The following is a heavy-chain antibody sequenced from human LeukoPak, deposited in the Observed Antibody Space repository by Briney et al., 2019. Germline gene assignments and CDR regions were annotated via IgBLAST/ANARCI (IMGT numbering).Heavy chain of an antibody. Sequence: GGSLRLSCAASGFTFSSYAMHWVRQAPGKGLEYVSAISSNGGSTYYANSVKGRFTISRDNSKNTLYLQMGSLRAEGMAVYYCARGGSGYCSSTSCFGFDYWGQGTLVTVSS. V-gene: IGHV3-64*01. CDR1: GFTFSSYA. D-gene: IGHD2-2*01. CDR2: ISSNGGST. CDR3: ARGGSGYCSSTSCFGFDY. J-gene: IGHJ4*02.